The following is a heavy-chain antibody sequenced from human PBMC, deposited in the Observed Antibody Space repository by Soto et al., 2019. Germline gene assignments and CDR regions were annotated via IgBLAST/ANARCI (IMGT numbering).Heavy chain of an antibody. D-gene: IGHD3-22*01. CDR1: GYTFTSYG. J-gene: IGHJ4*02. Sequence: ASVKVSCKASGYTFTSYGISWVRQAPGQGLEWMGWISAYNGNTNYAQKLQGRVTMTTDTSTSTAYMELRSLRSEDTAVYYCARAPSMIVPGPFDYWGQGTLVTVSS. CDR3: ARAPSMIVPGPFDY. V-gene: IGHV1-18*01. CDR2: ISAYNGNT.